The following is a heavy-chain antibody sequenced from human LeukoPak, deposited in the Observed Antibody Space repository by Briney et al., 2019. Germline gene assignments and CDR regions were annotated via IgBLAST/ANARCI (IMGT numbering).Heavy chain of an antibody. Sequence: GSLRLSCAASGFTVSSNYMSWVRQAPGKGLEWIGEIYHSGSTNYNPSLKSRVTISVDKSKNQFSLKLSSVTAADTAVYYCARVGSGDSGSYYMWPIVRLLPLVRYFDLWGRGTLVTVSS. D-gene: IGHD1-26*01. V-gene: IGHV4-4*02. J-gene: IGHJ2*01. CDR2: IYHSGST. CDR3: ARVGSGDSGSYYMWPIVRLLPLVRYFDL. CDR1: GFTVSSNY.